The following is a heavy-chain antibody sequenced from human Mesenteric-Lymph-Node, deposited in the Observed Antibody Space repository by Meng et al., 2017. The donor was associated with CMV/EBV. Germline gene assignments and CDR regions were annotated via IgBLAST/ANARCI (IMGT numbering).Heavy chain of an antibody. J-gene: IGHJ4*02. CDR2: MNPNSGNT. CDR3: ARAPLSGIVVVPGVDY. Sequence: ASVKVSCKASGYTFTSYDINWVRQATGQGLEWMGWMNPNSGNTGYAQKFQGRVTMTRNTSISTAYMELSSLRSEDTAVYYCARAPLSGIVVVPGVDYWGQGTLVTVSS. V-gene: IGHV1-8*01. D-gene: IGHD2-2*01. CDR1: GYTFTSYD.